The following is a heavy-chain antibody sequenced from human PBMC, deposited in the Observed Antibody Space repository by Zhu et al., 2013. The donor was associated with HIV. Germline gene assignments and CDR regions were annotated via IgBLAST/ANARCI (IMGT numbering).Heavy chain of an antibody. J-gene: IGHJ4*02. D-gene: IGHD3-10*01. CDR3: ARRDYYGSGSYYNGESFDY. V-gene: IGHV4-38-2*02. CDR2: IYHSGST. CDR1: GYSISSGYY. Sequence: QVQLQESGPGLVKPSETLSLTCTVSGYSISSGYYWGWIRQPPGKGLEWIGSIYHSGSTYYNPSLKSRVTISVDTSKNQFSLKLSSVTAADTAVYYCARRDYYGSGSYYNGESFDYWGQGTLVTVSS.